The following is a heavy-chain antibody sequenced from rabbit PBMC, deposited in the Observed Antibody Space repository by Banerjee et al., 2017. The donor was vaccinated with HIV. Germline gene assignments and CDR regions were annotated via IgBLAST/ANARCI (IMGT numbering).Heavy chain of an antibody. CDR2: IGTGYGNT. J-gene: IGHJ4*01. Sequence: QSLEESGGDLVKPGASLTLTCTASGFSFSSGYYMCWVRQAPGKGLEWIGCIGTGYGNTYYASWAKGRFTISKTSSTTVTLQMTSLTAADTATYFCARDAATAYYNYDLGNLWGPGTLVTVS. D-gene: IGHD6-1*01. V-gene: IGHV1S40*01. CDR3: ARDAATAYYNYDLGNL. CDR1: GFSFSSGYY.